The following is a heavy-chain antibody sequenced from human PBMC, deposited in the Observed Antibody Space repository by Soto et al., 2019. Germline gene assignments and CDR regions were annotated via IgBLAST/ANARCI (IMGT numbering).Heavy chain of an antibody. Sequence: SETLSLTCAIYGGSFGAYYWTWIRQPPGKGLEWIGEIDPSGSANYNPSLKSRLTISADTSKNQFSLKLTSVTVADTAVYYCATSYGNAWYTYWGQGTQVTVSS. D-gene: IGHD6-13*01. CDR1: GGSFGAYY. CDR2: IDPSGSA. CDR3: ATSYGNAWYTY. V-gene: IGHV4-34*01. J-gene: IGHJ4*02.